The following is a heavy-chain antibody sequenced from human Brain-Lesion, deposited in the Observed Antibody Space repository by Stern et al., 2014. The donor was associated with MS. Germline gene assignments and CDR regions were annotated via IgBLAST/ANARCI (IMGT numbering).Heavy chain of an antibody. CDR1: GYTLTEFS. CDR2: FDSEDGET. V-gene: IGHV1-24*01. J-gene: IGHJ6*02. D-gene: IGHD3-3*01. Sequence: QVQLVQSGAEVKKPGASVKVSCKVSGYTLTEFSMHWVRQAPGKGLEWMGGFDSEDGETIYAQMFQGRVTMTEDTSTDTAYMELSSLRSEDTAVYYCATDRDDFRSGYSAPTKGYGLDVWGQGTTVTVTS. CDR3: ATDRDDFRSGYSAPTKGYGLDV.